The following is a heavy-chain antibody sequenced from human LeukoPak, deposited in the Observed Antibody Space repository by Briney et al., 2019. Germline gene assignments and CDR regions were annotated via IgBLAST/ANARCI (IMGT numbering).Heavy chain of an antibody. V-gene: IGHV4-34*01. Sequence: SETLSLTCAVYGGSFSGYYWSWIRQPPGKGLEWIGEINHSGSTNYNPSLKSRVTISVDTSKNQFSLKLSSVTAADTAAYYCARGSGRFYDFWSGYYFDYWGQGTLVTVSS. D-gene: IGHD3-3*01. CDR2: INHSGST. CDR1: GGSFSGYY. J-gene: IGHJ4*02. CDR3: ARGSGRFYDFWSGYYFDY.